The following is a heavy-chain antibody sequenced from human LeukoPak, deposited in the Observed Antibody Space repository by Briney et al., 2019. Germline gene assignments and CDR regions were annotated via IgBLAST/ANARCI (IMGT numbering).Heavy chain of an antibody. CDR1: GFTFTTNW. J-gene: IGHJ4*02. Sequence: PGGSLRLACAAPGFTFTTNWMTSVRQARGKGLKWLANIKQDGRDKHYVDSVKGRFTITRANAKNTVYLQMNSLRAEDTAVYYCAREYWGPDYWGQGTLVTVSS. CDR3: AREYWGPDY. D-gene: IGHD7-27*01. CDR2: IKQDGRDK. V-gene: IGHV3-7*03.